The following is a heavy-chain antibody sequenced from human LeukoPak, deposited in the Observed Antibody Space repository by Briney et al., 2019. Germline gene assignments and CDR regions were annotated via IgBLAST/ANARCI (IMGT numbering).Heavy chain of an antibody. V-gene: IGHV3-23*01. J-gene: IGHJ6*03. CDR1: GFTFNTYG. D-gene: IGHD3-10*01. Sequence: GGTLRLSCAASGFTFNTYGMSWVRQAPGKGLEWVSAISGSGGSTYYADSVKGRFTVSRDNSKNTLYLQMTSLRAEDTAVYYCARGLLWFGESNFMDVWGKGTTVTISS. CDR2: ISGSGGST. CDR3: ARGLLWFGESNFMDV.